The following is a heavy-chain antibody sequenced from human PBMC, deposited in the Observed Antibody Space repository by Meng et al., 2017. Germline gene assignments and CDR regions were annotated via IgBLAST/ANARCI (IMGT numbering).Heavy chain of an antibody. D-gene: IGHD4-17*01. CDR3: AKDIGQNYGDYGNYYYGMDV. V-gene: IGHV3-9*01. Sequence: SLKISCAASGFTFDDYAMHCVRQSPGKGLEWVSGISWNSGSIGYADSVKGRFTISRDNAKNSLYLQMNSLRAEDTALYYCAKDIGQNYGDYGNYYYGMDVWGQGPTVTVSS. J-gene: IGHJ6*02. CDR1: GFTFDDYA. CDR2: ISWNSGSI.